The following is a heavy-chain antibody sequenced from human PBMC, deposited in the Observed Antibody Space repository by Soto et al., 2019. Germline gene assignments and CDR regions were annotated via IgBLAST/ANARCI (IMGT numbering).Heavy chain of an antibody. D-gene: IGHD6-13*01. CDR1: GGSISGGGYL. V-gene: IGHV4-30-2*01. CDR3: ARRYSSAFDI. CDR2: IYQSGEP. J-gene: IGHJ3*02. Sequence: SETLSLTCTVSGGSISGGGYLWSWIRQPPGKGLEWIGYIYQSGEPFYSPPLKSRVTISIDRSKNQFSLNLRSVTAADTAVYYCARRYSSAFDIWGQGTMVTVSS.